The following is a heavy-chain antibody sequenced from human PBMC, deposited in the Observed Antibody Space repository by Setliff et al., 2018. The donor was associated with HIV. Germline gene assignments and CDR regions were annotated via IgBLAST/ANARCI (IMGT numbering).Heavy chain of an antibody. CDR3: ARDSGQSFPTAFDI. D-gene: IGHD1-26*01. V-gene: IGHV4-34*01. Sequence: SETLSLTCAVYGGSFSGYYWSWIRQPPGKGPEWIGEINHSGSTNYNPSLKSRVTISVDTSKNQFSLKLSSVTAADTAVYYCARDSGQSFPTAFDIWGQGTMVTVSS. CDR2: INHSGST. CDR1: GGSFSGYY. J-gene: IGHJ3*02.